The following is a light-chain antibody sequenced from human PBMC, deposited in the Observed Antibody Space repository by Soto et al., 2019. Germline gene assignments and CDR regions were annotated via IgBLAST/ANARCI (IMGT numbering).Light chain of an antibody. J-gene: IGKJ1*01. V-gene: IGKV3-15*01. CDR2: GAS. CDR3: QQYNNWSPAT. Sequence: VMTQSPDTLSVPPVARATHYSRGSQSVSRKLAWYQQTRGEAPRLLMFGASTRATGVPARFSGSGAGTEFTLLISNLQSEDFAVYYCQQYNNWSPATFGHGTKVDIK. CDR1: QSVSRK.